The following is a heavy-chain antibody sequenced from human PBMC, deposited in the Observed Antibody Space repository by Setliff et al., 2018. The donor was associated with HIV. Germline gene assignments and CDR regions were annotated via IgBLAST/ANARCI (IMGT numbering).Heavy chain of an antibody. V-gene: IGHV4-61*02. D-gene: IGHD6-25*01. CDR1: GDSISSSSYY. Sequence: SETLSLTCSVSGDSISSSSYYWSWIRQPAGKGLEWIGRMYISGSTNYNPSLKSRVTISLDTSKNQFSLKLTSVTAADTAVYYCARYSPRGYTLTGPYWGQGTLVTVSS. CDR3: ARYSPRGYTLTGPY. CDR2: MYISGST. J-gene: IGHJ4*02.